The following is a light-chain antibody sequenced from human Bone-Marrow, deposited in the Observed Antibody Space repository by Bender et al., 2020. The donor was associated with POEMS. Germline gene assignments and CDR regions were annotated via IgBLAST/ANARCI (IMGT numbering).Light chain of an antibody. J-gene: IGLJ3*02. Sequence: QAGLTQPPSVSKDLRQTATLTCTGNSNNVGNRGAAWLQQHQGHPPKLLSYRDNNRPSGISDRFSASRSGNTASLTIAGLQPEDEADYYCSAWDSSLSAWVFGGGTKVTVL. CDR3: SAWDSSLSAWV. CDR1: SNNVGNRG. V-gene: IGLV10-54*04. CDR2: RDN.